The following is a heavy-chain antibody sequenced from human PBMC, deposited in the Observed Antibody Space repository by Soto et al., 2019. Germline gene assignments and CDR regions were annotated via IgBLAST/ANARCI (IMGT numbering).Heavy chain of an antibody. CDR3: ARQVDTAIGNWFDP. J-gene: IGHJ5*02. Sequence: QLQLQESGPGLVKPSETLSLTCTVSGGSISSSSYYWGWIRQPPGKGLEWIGSIYYSGSTYYNPSLKSRVTISVDTSKNQFSLKMSSVTAADTAVYYCARQVDTAIGNWFDPWGQGTLVTVSS. CDR1: GGSISSSSYY. D-gene: IGHD5-18*01. CDR2: IYYSGST. V-gene: IGHV4-39*01.